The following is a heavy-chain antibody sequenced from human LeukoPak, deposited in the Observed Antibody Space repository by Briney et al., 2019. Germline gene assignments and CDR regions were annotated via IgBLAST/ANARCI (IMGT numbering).Heavy chain of an antibody. CDR2: IYSDGST. V-gene: IGHV3-66*01. D-gene: IGHD3-10*01. J-gene: IGHJ6*03. CDR3: ARVIAARERAWFGELRLYYYSYIDV. Sequence: PSETLSLACTVSGGSITSYYWTWIRQPPGKGLEWVSVIYSDGSTYYADSVKGRFTISRDNSKNTLYLQMNSLRAEDTAVYYCARVIAARERAWFGELRLYYYSYIDVWGKGTTVTISS. CDR1: GGSITSYY.